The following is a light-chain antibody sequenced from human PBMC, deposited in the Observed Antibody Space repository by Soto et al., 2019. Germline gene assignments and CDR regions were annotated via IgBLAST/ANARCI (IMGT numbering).Light chain of an antibody. V-gene: IGLV1-47*01. CDR3: ANWDDSLRVDV. CDR1: NSRSGSNY. CDR2: RND. Sequence: QSVLPQPPSASGTPGQRVTISCSTSNSRSGSNYVYWYQQLPGTAPKLLIYRNDQRPSGVPDRFSGSKSGTSASLAISGLRSEDEADYYCANWDDSLRVDVFGTGTKLTVL. J-gene: IGLJ1*01.